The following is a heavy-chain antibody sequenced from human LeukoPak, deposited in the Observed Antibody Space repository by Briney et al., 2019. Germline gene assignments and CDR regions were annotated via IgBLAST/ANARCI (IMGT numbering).Heavy chain of an antibody. CDR1: GFTFSSYA. CDR2: ISYDGSNK. V-gene: IGHV3-30*04. J-gene: IGHJ4*02. D-gene: IGHD6-6*01. CDR3: ARGLYSSSAIDY. Sequence: GGSLRLSCAASGFTFSSYAMHWVRQAPGKGLEWVAVISYDGSNKYYADSVKGRFTISGDNSKNTLYLQMNSLRAEDTTVYYCARGLYSSSAIDYWGQGTLVTVSS.